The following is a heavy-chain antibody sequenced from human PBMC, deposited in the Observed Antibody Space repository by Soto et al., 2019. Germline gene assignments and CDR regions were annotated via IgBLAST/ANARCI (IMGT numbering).Heavy chain of an antibody. CDR2: ISSSGTTI. J-gene: IGHJ4*02. V-gene: IGHV3-11*01. CDR1: GFTFSDYY. Sequence: QVQLVESGGGLVKPGGSLRLSCAASGFTFSDYYMSWIRQAPGKGLEWVSYISSSGTTIYHADSVKGRFTISRDNAKPSLLLKMKTLRAGEATVYNGGREGLRTVDSWGEETLITVSP. D-gene: IGHD3-16*01. CDR3: GREGLRTVDS.